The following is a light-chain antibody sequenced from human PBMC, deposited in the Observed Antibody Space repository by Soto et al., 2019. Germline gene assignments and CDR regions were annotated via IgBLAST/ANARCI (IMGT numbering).Light chain of an antibody. Sequence: AIQVTQSPSSLSSSVGDRFTITFRASQGIRNDLGWYQQKPGKAPKLLIYAASSLQSGVPSRFSGSGSGTDFTLTISSLQSEDFAVYHCQQYYNWWTFGQGTKVDI. V-gene: IGKV1-6*01. CDR1: QGIRND. J-gene: IGKJ1*01. CDR2: AAS. CDR3: QQYYNWWT.